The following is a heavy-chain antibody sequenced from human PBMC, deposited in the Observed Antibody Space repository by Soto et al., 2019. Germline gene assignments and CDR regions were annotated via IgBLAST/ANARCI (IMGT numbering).Heavy chain of an antibody. V-gene: IGHV4-31*03. CDR1: GDSMATGGHY. CDR3: ARDKDLQPTVWGF. D-gene: IGHD3-16*01. J-gene: IGHJ4*02. CDR2: VYYSGAT. Sequence: KASETLSLTCTVSGDSMATGGHYYNWIRQVPGKGLEWIGYVYYSGATHYTPSLRARATISRDTPKNQFSLRLISVTAADTALYYCARDKDLQPTVWGFWGQGXQVTVSS.